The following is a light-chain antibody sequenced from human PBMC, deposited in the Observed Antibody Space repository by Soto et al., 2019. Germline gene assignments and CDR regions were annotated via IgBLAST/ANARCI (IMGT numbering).Light chain of an antibody. Sequence: DLHVSHSRSSRSASWGDRVTSTVQGSQDISRYLNWYQHKPGKAPKLLIYDASNWETRVPSRFSGSGSGTDFTFTISSLQPEDFATYDCQQYDTIPLTFGGGTKVEIK. CDR2: DAS. CDR3: QQYDTIPLT. CDR1: QDISRY. V-gene: IGKV1-33*01. J-gene: IGKJ4*01.